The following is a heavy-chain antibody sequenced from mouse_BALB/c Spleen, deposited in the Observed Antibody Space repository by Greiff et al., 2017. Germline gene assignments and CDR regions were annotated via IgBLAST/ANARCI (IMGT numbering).Heavy chain of an antibody. J-gene: IGHJ4*01. Sequence: EVQLVESGGGLVQPGGSRKLSCAASGFTFSDYGMAWVRQAPGKGPEWVAFISNLAYSIYYADTVTGRFTISRENAKNTLYLEMSSLRSEDTAMYYCARVTTVVATRAMDYWGQGTSVTVSS. D-gene: IGHD1-1*01. CDR3: ARVTTVVATRAMDY. CDR1: GFTFSDYG. V-gene: IGHV5-15*02. CDR2: ISNLAYSI.